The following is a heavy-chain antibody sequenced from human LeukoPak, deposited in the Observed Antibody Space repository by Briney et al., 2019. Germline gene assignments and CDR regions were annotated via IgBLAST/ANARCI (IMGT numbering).Heavy chain of an antibody. CDR3: AKSSYYDTSGSYREYYFDY. J-gene: IGHJ4*02. D-gene: IGHD3-22*01. CDR1: GFTFSGFW. V-gene: IGHV3-7*03. CDR2: INSDGSEG. Sequence: GGSLRLSCAVSGFTFSGFWMSWSRQAPGKGLEWVASINSDGSEGYYADVVKGRFTISRDNAKNSLYLQINSLRAEDTALYYCAKSSYYDTSGSYREYYFDYWGQGALVTVSS.